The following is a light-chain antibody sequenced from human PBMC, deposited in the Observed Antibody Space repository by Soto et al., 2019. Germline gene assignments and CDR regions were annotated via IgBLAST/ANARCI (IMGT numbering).Light chain of an antibody. V-gene: IGKV1-5*01. Sequence: DIQMTQSPSTLSASLGDRVTITCRASQSISSWLAWYQQKPGKAPKLLIYDASSLESGVPSKFRGSGSGTEFTLTISSLQPDDFSTYYCQQYNSYPYTFGQGTKLEIK. CDR1: QSISSW. CDR3: QQYNSYPYT. CDR2: DAS. J-gene: IGKJ2*01.